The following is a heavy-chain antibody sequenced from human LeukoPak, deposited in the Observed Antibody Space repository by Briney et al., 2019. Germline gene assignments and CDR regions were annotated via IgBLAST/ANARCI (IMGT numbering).Heavy chain of an antibody. CDR3: ATVLGSSRSGWYLGWFDP. CDR1: GYTFTDYY. D-gene: IGHD6-19*01. J-gene: IGHJ5*02. Sequence: ASVKVSCKVSGYTFTDYYMHWVQQAPGKGLEWMRLVDPEDGETIYAEKFQGRVTITADTSTDTAYMELSSLRSEDTAVYYCATVLGSSRSGWYLGWFDPWGQGTLVTVSS. V-gene: IGHV1-69-2*01. CDR2: VDPEDGET.